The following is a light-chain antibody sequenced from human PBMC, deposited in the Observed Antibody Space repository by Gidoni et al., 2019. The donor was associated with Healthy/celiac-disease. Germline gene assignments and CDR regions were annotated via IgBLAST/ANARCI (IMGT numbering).Light chain of an antibody. CDR2: GNT. CDR3: QSYDTSLSGHVV. Sequence: QSVLTQPPSVSGAPGQRVTISCTGSSSNIGAGYDVHWYQHRPGTAPKLLIYGNTNRPSGVPDRFSGSKSGTSASLAITGLQAEDEADYYCQSYDTSLSGHVVFGGGTKLTVL. V-gene: IGLV1-40*01. J-gene: IGLJ2*01. CDR1: SSNIGAGYD.